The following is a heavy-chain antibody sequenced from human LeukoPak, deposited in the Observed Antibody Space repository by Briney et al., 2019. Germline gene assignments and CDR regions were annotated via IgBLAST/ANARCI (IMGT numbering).Heavy chain of an antibody. V-gene: IGHV3-21*01. D-gene: IGHD6-13*01. J-gene: IGHJ4*02. CDR2: ISRDGYYM. CDR3: ARVAEAAAFDS. CDR1: GFTFSDYS. Sequence: PGGSLTLSCAASGFTFSDYSVNWVRQAPGKGLEWVSCISRDGYYMYYADSVKGRFTISRDSAKNSVYLQVNSLKPEDTAVYYCARVAEAAAFDSWGQGTLVTVSS.